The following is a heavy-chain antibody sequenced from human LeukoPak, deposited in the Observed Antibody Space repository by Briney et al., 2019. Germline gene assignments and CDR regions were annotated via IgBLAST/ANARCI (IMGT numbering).Heavy chain of an antibody. CDR1: GGSISSSSYY. J-gene: IGHJ3*02. CDR3: ARVRQWLSSAFDI. CDR2: IYYSGST. D-gene: IGHD6-19*01. V-gene: IGHV4-39*07. Sequence: SETLSLTCTVSGGSISSSSYYWGWIRQPPGKGLEWIGSIYYSGSTYYNPSLKSRVTISVDTSKNQFSLKLSSVTAADTAVYYCARVRQWLSSAFDIWGQGTMVTVSS.